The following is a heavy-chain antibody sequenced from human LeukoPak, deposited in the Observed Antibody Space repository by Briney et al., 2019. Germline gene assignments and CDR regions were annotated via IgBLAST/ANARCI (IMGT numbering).Heavy chain of an antibody. D-gene: IGHD3-10*01. CDR3: ARQKTAGVTMVRGAGYYYGMDV. CDR1: GGSISSYY. J-gene: IGHJ6*02. V-gene: IGHV4-59*08. CDR2: IYYSGST. Sequence: SETLSLTCTVSGGSISSYYWSWIRQPPGKGLEWIGYIYYSGSTNYNPSLKGRVTISVDTSKNQFSPKLSSVTAADTAVYYCARQKTAGVTMVRGAGYYYGMDVWGQGTTVTVSS.